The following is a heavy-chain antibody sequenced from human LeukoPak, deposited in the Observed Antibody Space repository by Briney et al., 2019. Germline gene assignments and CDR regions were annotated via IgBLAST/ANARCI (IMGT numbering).Heavy chain of an antibody. CDR2: VNSDGSST. J-gene: IGHJ3*02. D-gene: IGHD1-1*01. CDR3: AKDELQLPNDAFDI. V-gene: IGHV3-74*01. Sequence: GGSLRLSCEASGLTPFSYFWMHWVRQAPGKGLMWVSHVNSDGSSTIYADSVKGRFTISRDNSKNTLYLQMNSLRAEDTAVYYCAKDELQLPNDAFDIWGQGTMVTVSS. CDR1: GLTPFSYFW.